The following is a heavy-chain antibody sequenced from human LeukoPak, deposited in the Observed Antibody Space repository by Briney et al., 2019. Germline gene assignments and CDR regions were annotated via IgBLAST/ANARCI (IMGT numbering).Heavy chain of an antibody. Sequence: ASVKVSCKASGYTFTGYYMHWVRQAPGQGLEWMGWIHPNSGGTNYAQKFQGRVTMTRDTSISTAYMELSRLRSDDTAVYYCARVGSPHYYDSSGYYYYWGQGTLVTVSS. V-gene: IGHV1-2*02. CDR1: GYTFTGYY. CDR2: IHPNSGGT. J-gene: IGHJ4*02. D-gene: IGHD3-22*01. CDR3: ARVGSPHYYDSSGYYYY.